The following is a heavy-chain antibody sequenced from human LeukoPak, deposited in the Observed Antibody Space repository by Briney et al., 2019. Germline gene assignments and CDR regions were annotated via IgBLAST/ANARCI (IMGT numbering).Heavy chain of an antibody. Sequence: GGSLRLSCAASGFTFRTYNLNWVRQAPGKGLEWVANIKQDGSEKYYVDSVKGRFTISRDNAKNSLYLQMNSLRAEDTAVYYCARGLNYFDYWGQGTLVTVSS. V-gene: IGHV3-7*01. CDR1: GFTFRTYN. CDR2: IKQDGSEK. J-gene: IGHJ4*02. CDR3: ARGLNYFDY.